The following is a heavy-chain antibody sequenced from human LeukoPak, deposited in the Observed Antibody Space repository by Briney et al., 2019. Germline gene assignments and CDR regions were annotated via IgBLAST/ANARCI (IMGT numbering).Heavy chain of an antibody. D-gene: IGHD6-13*01. CDR1: GFTFSSYW. Sequence: GGSLRLSCAASGFTFSSYWMHWVRQAPGKGLVWVSRINSDGSSTSYADSVKGRFTISRDNAKNTLYVQMNSLRVEDTAVYYCAKDGIIAAVPKFAFDIWGQGTMVTVSS. J-gene: IGHJ3*02. CDR2: INSDGSST. V-gene: IGHV3-74*01. CDR3: AKDGIIAAVPKFAFDI.